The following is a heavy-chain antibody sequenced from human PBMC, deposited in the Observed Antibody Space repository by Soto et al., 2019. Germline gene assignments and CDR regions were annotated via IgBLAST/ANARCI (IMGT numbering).Heavy chain of an antibody. J-gene: IGHJ3*01. CDR3: ARAIGPMLFDV. CDR2: TYYRSKWYN. CDR1: GDSVSSNSPA. D-gene: IGHD2-8*01. V-gene: IGHV6-1*01. Sequence: SRTLSLTCAMSGDSVSSNSPAWNWIRQSPSRGLEWLGRTYYRSKWYNDYAVVVKSRLTITPDTSKNQFSLQLNSVTPEDTAVYYCARAIGPMLFDVWGQGTMVTVSS.